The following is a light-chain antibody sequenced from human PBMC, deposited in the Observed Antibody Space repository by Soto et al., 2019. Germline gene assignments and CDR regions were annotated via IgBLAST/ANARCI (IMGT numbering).Light chain of an antibody. CDR2: LDSDGSH. Sequence: QSVLTQSPSASASLGASVKLTCTLSSGHSSYAIAWHQQQPEKGPRYLMKLDSDGSHTKGDAIPDRFSGSSSGAERYLTISSLPSEDEAAYYCQTWGTGIHVVFGGGTQLTVL. J-gene: IGLJ2*01. CDR3: QTWGTGIHVV. CDR1: SGHSSYA. V-gene: IGLV4-69*01.